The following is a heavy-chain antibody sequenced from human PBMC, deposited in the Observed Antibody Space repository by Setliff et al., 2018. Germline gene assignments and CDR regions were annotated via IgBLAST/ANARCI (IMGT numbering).Heavy chain of an antibody. D-gene: IGHD6-13*01. Sequence: PGGSLRLSCVGSGFSVSGNYMNWVRQAPGKGLEWVSLIDTGGRTYYVDSVKGRFTISRDNAKNSLYLQLNSLRAEDTAVYYCSTRTVAARSLDTWGQGTLVTVSS. CDR3: STRTVAARSLDT. J-gene: IGHJ5*02. CDR2: IDTGGRT. CDR1: GFSVSGNY. V-gene: IGHV3-53*01.